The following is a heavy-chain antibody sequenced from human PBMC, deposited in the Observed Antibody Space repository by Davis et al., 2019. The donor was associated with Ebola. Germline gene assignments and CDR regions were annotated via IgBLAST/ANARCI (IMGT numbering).Heavy chain of an antibody. Sequence: ASVKVSCKASGYTFTGYYMHWVRQAPGQGLEWMGRINPNSGGTNYAQKFQGRVTMTRDTSISTAYMELSSLRSEDTAVYYCARDQPANVEVVVVPNWFDPWGQGTLVTVSS. CDR2: INPNSGGT. CDR3: ARDQPANVEVVVVPNWFDP. J-gene: IGHJ5*02. V-gene: IGHV1-2*06. D-gene: IGHD3-22*01. CDR1: GYTFTGYY.